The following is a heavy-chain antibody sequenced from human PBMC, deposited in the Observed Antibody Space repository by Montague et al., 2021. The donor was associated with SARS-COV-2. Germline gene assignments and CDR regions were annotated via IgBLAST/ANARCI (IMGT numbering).Heavy chain of an antibody. D-gene: IGHD5-12*01. CDR3: ARDRPPVATTFHYYYYGMDV. V-gene: IGHV4-61*08. CDR2: IYYSGST. Sequence: SETLSLTCTVSGYSIDSGGYFWSWIRQHPGKGLEWIGFIYYSGSTNYNPSLKSRVTISVDTSKNQFSLKLSSVTAADTAVYYCARDRPPVATTFHYYYYGMDVWGQGTTVTVSS. CDR1: GYSIDSGGYF. J-gene: IGHJ6*02.